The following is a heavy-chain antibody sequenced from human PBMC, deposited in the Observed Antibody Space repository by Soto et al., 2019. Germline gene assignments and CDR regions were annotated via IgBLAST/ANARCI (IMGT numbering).Heavy chain of an antibody. CDR1: GFTFSSYG. V-gene: IGHV3-30*03. J-gene: IGHJ6*02. CDR2: IXYDGSNK. Sequence: QVQLVESGGGVVQPGRSLRLSCAASGFTFSSYGMHWVRQAPGKGLXXXXXIXYDGSNKYYADSVKGRFTISRDNSKNXLYLQXXXXRXXXXAXXXXXXXXXXXXXXXXXXYYGMDVWGQGTTVTVSS. CDR3: XXXXXXXXXXXXXXYYGMDV.